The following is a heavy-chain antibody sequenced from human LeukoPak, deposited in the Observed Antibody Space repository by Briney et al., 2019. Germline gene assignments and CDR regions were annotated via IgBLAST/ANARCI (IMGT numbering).Heavy chain of an antibody. V-gene: IGHV3-48*02. CDR1: GFPFSSYG. D-gene: IGHD6-13*01. J-gene: IGHJ4*02. Sequence: GRSLRLSCAASGFPFSSYGMNWVRQAPGKGLEWISYISSSSSIIYYADSVKGRFTISRDNAQQSLYLQMNSLRDEDTAVYYRARGRGAAAGTRIFDYWGQGTLVTVSS. CDR2: ISSSSSII. CDR3: ARGRGAAAGTRIFDY.